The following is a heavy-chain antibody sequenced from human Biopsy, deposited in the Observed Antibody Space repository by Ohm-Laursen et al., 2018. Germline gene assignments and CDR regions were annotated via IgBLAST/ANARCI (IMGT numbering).Heavy chain of an antibody. Sequence: PSETLSLTCPVSSGSISGYYWTWIRQAPGKGLEFIGYVYSSGSTNYNPSLKSRATISLDTSRNQVSLRLSSVTAADTAVYYCARGIAVVRSLDVWGQGTTVAVSS. CDR2: VYSSGST. CDR1: SGSISGYY. J-gene: IGHJ6*02. CDR3: ARGIAVVRSLDV. D-gene: IGHD5-18*01. V-gene: IGHV4-59*08.